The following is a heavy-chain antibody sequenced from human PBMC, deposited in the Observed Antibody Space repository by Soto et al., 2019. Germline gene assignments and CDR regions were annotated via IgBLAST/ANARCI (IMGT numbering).Heavy chain of an antibody. J-gene: IGHJ6*02. Sequence: GGSLRLSCAASGFTFSSYSMNWVRQAPGKGLEWVSSISSSSSYIYYADSVKGRFTISRDNAKNSLYLQMNSLRAEDTAVYYCARPLEDIVVVPAAISLYDYYYYGMDVWGLGTTVTVSS. CDR2: ISSSSSYI. CDR1: GFTFSSYS. CDR3: ARPLEDIVVVPAAISLYDYYYYGMDV. D-gene: IGHD2-2*01. V-gene: IGHV3-21*01.